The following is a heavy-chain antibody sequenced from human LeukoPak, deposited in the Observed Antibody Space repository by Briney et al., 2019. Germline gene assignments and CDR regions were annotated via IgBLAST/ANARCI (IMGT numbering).Heavy chain of an antibody. J-gene: IGHJ4*02. Sequence: ASVKVSCKASGYTFTGYYMHWVRRAPGQGLEWMGWINPNSGGTNYAQKFQGRVTMTRDTSISTAYMELSRLRSDDTAVYYCARDLLIQPRTEFDYWGQGTLVTVSS. CDR1: GYTFTGYY. D-gene: IGHD5-18*01. CDR3: ARDLLIQPRTEFDY. CDR2: INPNSGGT. V-gene: IGHV1-2*02.